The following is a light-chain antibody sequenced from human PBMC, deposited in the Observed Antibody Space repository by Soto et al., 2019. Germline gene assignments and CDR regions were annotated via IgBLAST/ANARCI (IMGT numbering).Light chain of an antibody. CDR2: TNN. V-gene: IGLV1-47*02. Sequence: QSALTQPPSASGTPGQRVTISCSGSSSNIGNNDVYWYQQLPETAPKLLIYTNNKRPSGVPDRFSGSKSGTSASLAISGPRSEDEADYYCAAWDDSLSGSYVFGTGTKVTVL. CDR3: AAWDDSLSGSYV. J-gene: IGLJ1*01. CDR1: SSNIGNND.